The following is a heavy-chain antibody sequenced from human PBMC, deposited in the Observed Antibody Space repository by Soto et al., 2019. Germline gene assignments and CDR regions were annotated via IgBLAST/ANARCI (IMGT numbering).Heavy chain of an antibody. CDR1: GFTFSGYG. CDR3: AKAGRGYYDSSGYFAY. V-gene: IGHV3-30*18. J-gene: IGHJ4*02. CDR2: ISYDGSNK. D-gene: IGHD3-22*01. Sequence: GGSLRLSCAASGFTFSGYGMHWVRQAPGKGLGWVAVISYDGSNKYYADSVKGRFTISRDNSKNTLYLQMNSLRAEDTAVYYCAKAGRGYYDSSGYFAYWGQGTLVTVSS.